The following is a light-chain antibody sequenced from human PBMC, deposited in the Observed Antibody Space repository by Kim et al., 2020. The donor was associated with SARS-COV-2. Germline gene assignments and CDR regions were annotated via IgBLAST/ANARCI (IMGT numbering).Light chain of an antibody. J-gene: IGKJ4*01. CDR3: QQYSVWPPLT. CDR1: QRLGTI. CDR2: GAN. Sequence: PGERATAACRASQRLGTIVAGYKQKPGQAPRLLLYGANARASGVPARFSGSGSGTEFTLTITSLEPEDSGVYYCQQYSVWPPLTFGGGTKVDIK. V-gene: IGKV3-15*01.